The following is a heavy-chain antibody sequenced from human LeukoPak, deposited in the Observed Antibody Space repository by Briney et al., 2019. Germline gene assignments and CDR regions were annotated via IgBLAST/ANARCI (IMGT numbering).Heavy chain of an antibody. J-gene: IGHJ4*02. V-gene: IGHV1-2*02. Sequence: GASVKVSCKASGYTFTAYNIHWVRQAPGQGLEWMGRDSPNSGGANYAEKFQGRVTVTRDTSITTAYLELSSLRSDDTAVYYCVKEGQDGYWGQGTLVTVSS. CDR2: DSPNSGGA. D-gene: IGHD2-15*01. CDR3: VKEGQDGY. CDR1: GYTFTAYN.